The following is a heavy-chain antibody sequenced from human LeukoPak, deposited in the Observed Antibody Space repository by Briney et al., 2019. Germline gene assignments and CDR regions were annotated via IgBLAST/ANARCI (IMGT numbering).Heavy chain of an antibody. V-gene: IGHV1-8*01. CDR1: GYTFASYD. J-gene: IGHJ4*02. CDR3: ARGPPNWGYDY. Sequence: ASVKVSCKASGYTFASYDFNWVRQATGQRPEWMGWMSPNSGDTGYAQKFQDRVTMTRNTSISTAYMELSSLRSDDTAVYYCARGPPNWGYDYWGPGTLVTVSS. CDR2: MSPNSGDT. D-gene: IGHD7-27*01.